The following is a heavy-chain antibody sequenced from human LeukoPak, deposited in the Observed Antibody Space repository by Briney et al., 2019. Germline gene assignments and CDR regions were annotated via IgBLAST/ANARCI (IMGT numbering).Heavy chain of an antibody. V-gene: IGHV4-39*07. CDR2: IYYSGST. CDR3: ARRSTGIAAADTES. Sequence: PSETLSLTCTVSGGSISSSSYYWGWIRQPPGKGLEWIGSIYYSGSTYYNPSLKSRVTISVDTSKNQFSLKLSSVTAADTAVYYCARRSTGIAAADTESWGQGTLVTVSS. J-gene: IGHJ4*02. D-gene: IGHD6-13*01. CDR1: GGSISSSSYY.